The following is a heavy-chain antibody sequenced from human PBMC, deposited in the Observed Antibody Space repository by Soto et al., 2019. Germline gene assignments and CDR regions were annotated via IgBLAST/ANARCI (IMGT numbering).Heavy chain of an antibody. J-gene: IGHJ5*02. CDR2: INHSGST. Sequence: LSLTCAVYGGSFSGYYWSWIRQPPGKGLEWIGEINHSGSTNYNPSLKSRVTISVDTSKNQFSLKLSSVTAADTAVYYCARGPGGSGRRFPFDPWGQGTLVTVSS. CDR1: GGSFSGYY. V-gene: IGHV4-34*01. D-gene: IGHD3-10*01. CDR3: ARGPGGSGRRFPFDP.